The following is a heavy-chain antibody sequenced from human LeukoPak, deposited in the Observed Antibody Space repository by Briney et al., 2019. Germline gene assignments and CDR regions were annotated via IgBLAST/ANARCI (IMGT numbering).Heavy chain of an antibody. V-gene: IGHV3-33*01. CDR3: ATAYGDYFDS. J-gene: IGHJ4*02. CDR2: IWYDGTNE. Sequence: PGGSLRLSCAASGFTFSSYGMHWVRQAPGKGLEWVAAIWYDGTNENYVDSVKGRFGISRDNSKNTLYLQMNHLRDEDTAVYYCATAYGDYFDSWGQGTLVTVAS. D-gene: IGHD4-17*01. CDR1: GFTFSSYG.